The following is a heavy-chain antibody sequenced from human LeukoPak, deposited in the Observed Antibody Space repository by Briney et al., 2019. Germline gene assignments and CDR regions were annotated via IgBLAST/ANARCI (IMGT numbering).Heavy chain of an antibody. CDR1: GFTFSSYE. CDR2: ISPSGSTI. J-gene: IGHJ4*02. Sequence: GGSLRLSCAASGFTFSSYELNWVRQAPGKGLEWVSFISPSGSTIYYAESVKGRFTISRDNAKNSLHLQMNSLRAEDTAVYYCAREGSGSYYLDYWGQGTLVTVSS. D-gene: IGHD1-26*01. V-gene: IGHV3-48*03. CDR3: AREGSGSYYLDY.